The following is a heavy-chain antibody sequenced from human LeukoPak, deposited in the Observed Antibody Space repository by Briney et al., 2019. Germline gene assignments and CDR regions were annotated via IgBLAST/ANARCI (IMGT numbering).Heavy chain of an antibody. V-gene: IGHV3-30*09. Sequence: GGSLRLSCAASGFTFSSYAMPWVRQAPGKGLQWVAVISYDGSNKYYADSVKGRFAISRDNSKNTLYLQMNSLRAEDTAVYYCARDPPPGSMVRGVLEDWGQGTLVTVSS. J-gene: IGHJ4*02. D-gene: IGHD3-10*01. CDR2: ISYDGSNK. CDR3: ARDPPPGSMVRGVLED. CDR1: GFTFSSYA.